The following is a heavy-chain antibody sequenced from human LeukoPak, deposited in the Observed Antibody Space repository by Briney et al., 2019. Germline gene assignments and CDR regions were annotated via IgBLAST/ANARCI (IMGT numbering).Heavy chain of an antibody. CDR2: IYTSGST. V-gene: IGHV4-4*07. D-gene: IGHD6-13*01. CDR3: ARDLSMAAAGTEYNWFDP. J-gene: IGHJ5*02. Sequence: SETLSLTCTVSGGSISSYYWSWIRQPAGKGLEWIGRIYTSGSTNYNPSLKSRVTMSVDTSKNQFSLKLSSVTAADTAVYYCARDLSMAAAGTEYNWFDPWGQGTLVTVSS. CDR1: GGSISSYY.